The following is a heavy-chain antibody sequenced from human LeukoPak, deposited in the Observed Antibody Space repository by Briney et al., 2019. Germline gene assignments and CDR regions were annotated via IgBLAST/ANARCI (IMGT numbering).Heavy chain of an antibody. J-gene: IGHJ4*02. CDR1: GGSISSSGYY. CDR2: IFYNGET. V-gene: IGHV4-61*03. CDR3: ARDGGQGSGWSTIDY. Sequence: SETLSLTCIVSGGSISSSGYYWGWIRQPPGKGLEWIGYIFYNGETNYNPSLTSRLTLSIDASKNHFSLKLTSVTAADTGVYYCARDGGQGSGWSTIDYWGQGTLVTVSS. D-gene: IGHD6-19*01.